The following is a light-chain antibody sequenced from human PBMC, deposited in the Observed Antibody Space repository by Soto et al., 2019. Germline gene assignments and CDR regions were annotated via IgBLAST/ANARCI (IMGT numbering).Light chain of an antibody. CDR1: QSISDT. Sequence: EVVMTQSPAPRSVSPGGRAPASCTASQSISDTLAWYQQKPGQAPRLLIYGASRRATGFPARFSGSGSGTDFTLTISSLQSEDFAVYYCQQYNNWPLTFGGGTKVDIK. CDR3: QQYNNWPLT. CDR2: GAS. J-gene: IGKJ4*01. V-gene: IGKV3-15*01.